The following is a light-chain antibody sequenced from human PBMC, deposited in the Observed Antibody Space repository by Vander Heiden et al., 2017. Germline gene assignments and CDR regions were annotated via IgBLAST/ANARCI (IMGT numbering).Light chain of an antibody. CDR2: WAS. V-gene: IGKV4-1*01. Sequence: DIVMTQSPHSLAVSLGERATINCKSSQSGLHSSNNKNYLAWYQQKPGQPPKLLIYWASTRESGVPDRFSGSGSGTDFTLAISSLQAEDVAVYYCQQYYTTPHTFGQGTKLEIK. CDR3: QQYYTTPHT. J-gene: IGKJ2*01. CDR1: QSGLHSSNNKNY.